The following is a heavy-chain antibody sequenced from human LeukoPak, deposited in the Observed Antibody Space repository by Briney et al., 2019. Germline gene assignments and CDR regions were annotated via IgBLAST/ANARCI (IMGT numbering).Heavy chain of an antibody. CDR3: ARAVGGAILY. CDR2: IIPILGIA. D-gene: IGHD3-10*01. J-gene: IGHJ4*02. Sequence: SVKVSFKASGWTFSSYAIIWVGPAPGQGREWMGRIIPILGIANYAQKFQGRVTITADKSTSTAYMELSRLRSEDAAVYYCARAVGGAILYWGQGTLVTVSS. V-gene: IGHV1-69*04. CDR1: GWTFSSYA.